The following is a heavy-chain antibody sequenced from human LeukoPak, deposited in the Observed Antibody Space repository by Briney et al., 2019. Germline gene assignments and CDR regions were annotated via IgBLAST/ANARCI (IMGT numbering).Heavy chain of an antibody. Sequence: GGSLTLSCGASGFIFRNAHMTWVRQAPAKGLEWVGRIMSNPAGGTTDYGAAAKSRFTISRDDSRNMLYLQLTNARADDTAVYYCTTLAYDVHYWGRGTLVTVSS. CDR1: GFIFRNAH. V-gene: IGHV3-15*01. CDR2: IMSNPAGGTT. D-gene: IGHD3-3*01. CDR3: TTLAYDVHY. J-gene: IGHJ4*02.